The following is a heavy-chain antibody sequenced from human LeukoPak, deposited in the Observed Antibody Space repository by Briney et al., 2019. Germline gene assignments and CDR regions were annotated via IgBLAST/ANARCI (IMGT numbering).Heavy chain of an antibody. Sequence: GASVTVSCKASGGTFTGYSINWVRQVPGQGLEWMGGIIPIFATANNEQQFQDRLTLTTDESRSTVYMELRSLRSEDTAVYYCARESNRWFDPWGQGTPVIVST. V-gene: IGHV1-69*05. CDR2: IIPIFATA. D-gene: IGHD2/OR15-2a*01. CDR3: ARESNRWFDP. J-gene: IGHJ5*02. CDR1: GGTFTGYS.